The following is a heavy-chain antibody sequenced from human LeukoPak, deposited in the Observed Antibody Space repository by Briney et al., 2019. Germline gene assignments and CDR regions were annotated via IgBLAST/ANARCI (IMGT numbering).Heavy chain of an antibody. D-gene: IGHD1-14*01. J-gene: IGHJ5*02. V-gene: IGHV3-23*01. CDR2: ISGSGDGT. Sequence: GGSLRLSCTSSGFTFSIDAMTWVRQAPGKGLEWVSSISGSGDGTYYADSVKGRFTISRDNSKNTLYLQMNSLRAEDTAVYYCANKPAGFDPWGQGTLVTVSS. CDR3: ANKPAGFDP. CDR1: GFTFSIDA.